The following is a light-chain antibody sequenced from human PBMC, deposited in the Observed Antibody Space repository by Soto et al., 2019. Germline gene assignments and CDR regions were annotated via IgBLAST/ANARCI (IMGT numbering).Light chain of an antibody. CDR2: WAS. Sequence: DIQMTQSPSTLSASVGDRVMITCRASQNSNNRLAWYQQRPGKAPKLLVYWASTLESGVPSRFSGSGSGTEFTLSISSLQPDDFATYYCQHFYTYSPWTFGQGTRVEV. CDR1: QNSNNR. V-gene: IGKV1-5*03. J-gene: IGKJ1*01. CDR3: QHFYTYSPWT.